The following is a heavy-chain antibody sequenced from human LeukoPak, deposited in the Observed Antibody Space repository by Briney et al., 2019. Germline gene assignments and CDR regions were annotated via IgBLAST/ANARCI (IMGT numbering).Heavy chain of an antibody. D-gene: IGHD6-19*01. V-gene: IGHV1-69*05. CDR1: GGTFSSYD. Sequence: ASVKVSCKASGGTFSSYDISWVRQAPGQGLEWMGGIIPIFGTANYAQKFQGRVTMTRDTSTSTVYMELSSLRSEDTAVYYCARGPVAVAVDYWGQGTLVTVSS. CDR3: ARGPVAVAVDY. J-gene: IGHJ4*02. CDR2: IIPIFGTA.